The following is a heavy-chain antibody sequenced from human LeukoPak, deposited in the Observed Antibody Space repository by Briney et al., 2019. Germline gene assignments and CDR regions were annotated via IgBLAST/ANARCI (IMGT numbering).Heavy chain of an antibody. CDR1: GFSLSSYG. J-gene: IGHJ4*02. CDR3: AKDLEATTRGFDF. CDR2: ISYDGSNK. D-gene: IGHD5-12*01. Sequence: GRSLRLSCAPSGFSLSSYGMHWARQAPGKGLEWVAVISYDGSNKYHALSVKGRFNNTRDNSKNTLYLQMSSLRAEDTALYYCAKDLEATTRGFDFWGQGSRVSVS. V-gene: IGHV3-30*18.